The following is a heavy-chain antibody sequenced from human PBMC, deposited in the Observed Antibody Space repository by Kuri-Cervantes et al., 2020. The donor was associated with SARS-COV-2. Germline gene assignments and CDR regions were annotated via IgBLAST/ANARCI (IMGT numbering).Heavy chain of an antibody. Sequence: GGSLRLSCKGSGYSFTSYWISWVRQMPGKGLEWMGRIDPTDSYTNYSPSFQGHVTISADRSISTAYLQWSSLKASDTAMYYCARHATMVTYDTQPNWFDPWGQGTLVTVSS. CDR3: ARHATMVTYDTQPNWFDP. CDR2: IDPTDSYT. D-gene: IGHD5-18*01. V-gene: IGHV5-10-1*01. CDR1: GYSFTSYW. J-gene: IGHJ5*02.